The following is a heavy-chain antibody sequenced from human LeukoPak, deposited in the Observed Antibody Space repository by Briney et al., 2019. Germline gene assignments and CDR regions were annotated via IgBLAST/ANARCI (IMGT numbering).Heavy chain of an antibody. CDR3: ARGRELWFGPGGYYMDV. Sequence: ASVKVSCKASGDTFSSYAISWVRQAPGQGLEWMGWMNPNSGNTGYAQKFQGRVTMTRNTSISTAYMELSSLRSEDTAVYYCARGRELWFGPGGYYMDVWGKGTTVTISS. D-gene: IGHD3-10*01. CDR2: MNPNSGNT. V-gene: IGHV1-8*02. CDR1: GDTFSSYA. J-gene: IGHJ6*03.